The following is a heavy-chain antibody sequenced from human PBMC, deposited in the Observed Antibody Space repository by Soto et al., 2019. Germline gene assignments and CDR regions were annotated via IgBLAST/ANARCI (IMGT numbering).Heavy chain of an antibody. CDR1: GGTFSSYA. J-gene: IGHJ3*02. D-gene: IGHD2-21*02. CDR2: IIPIFGTA. CDR3: AAPYCGGDCYPYPAFAFDI. Sequence: SVKVSCKASGGTFSSYAISWVRQAPGQGLEWMGGIIPIFGTAHYAQKFQGRVTITADESTSTAYMELSSLRSEDTAVYYCAAPYCGGDCYPYPAFAFDIWGQGTMVTVSS. V-gene: IGHV1-69*13.